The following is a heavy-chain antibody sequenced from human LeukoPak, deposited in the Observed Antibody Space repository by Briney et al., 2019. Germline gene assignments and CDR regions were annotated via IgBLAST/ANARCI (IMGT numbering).Heavy chain of an antibody. Sequence: GSLRLSCAASEFIVSINYMTWVRQAPGKGLEWVSLIYSRGDTKYADSVKGRFTISRDNSKNTLYLQMNSLRAEDTAVYYCAKDFLKSITMIRGVRSWMGYFDYWGQGTLVTVSS. V-gene: IGHV3-66*03. D-gene: IGHD3-10*01. CDR1: EFIVSINY. CDR3: AKDFLKSITMIRGVRSWMGYFDY. CDR2: IYSRGDT. J-gene: IGHJ4*02.